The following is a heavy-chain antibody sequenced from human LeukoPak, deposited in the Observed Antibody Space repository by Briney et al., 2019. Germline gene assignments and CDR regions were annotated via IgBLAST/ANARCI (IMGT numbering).Heavy chain of an antibody. CDR1: GYTFTSYY. D-gene: IGHD3-10*01. CDR2: INPSDRAT. CDR3: TREIYTGAGSYIF. J-gene: IGHJ1*01. Sequence: ASVKVSCKASGYTFTSYYLHWVRQAPGQGLEWLARINPSDRATLYGQKLQGRVAVTGDTSTTTLYIELNSLRSDDTAMYYCTREIYTGAGSYIFWGQGTLVTVSS. V-gene: IGHV1-46*01.